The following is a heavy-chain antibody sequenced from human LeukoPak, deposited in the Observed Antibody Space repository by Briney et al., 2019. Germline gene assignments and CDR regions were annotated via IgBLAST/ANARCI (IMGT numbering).Heavy chain of an antibody. J-gene: IGHJ4*02. CDR3: AKGMGYYDSSDPFDY. CDR1: GFTFSSYA. D-gene: IGHD3-22*01. CDR2: ISGGGGST. Sequence: PGGSLRLSCAASGFTFSSYAMSWVRQAPGKGLEWVSGISGGGGSTHYADSVKGRFTISRDNSKNTLYLQMNSLRAEDTAVYYCAKGMGYYDSSDPFDYWGQGTLVTVSS. V-gene: IGHV3-23*01.